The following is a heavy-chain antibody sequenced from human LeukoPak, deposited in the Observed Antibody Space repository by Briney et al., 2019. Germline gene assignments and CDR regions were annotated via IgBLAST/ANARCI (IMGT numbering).Heavy chain of an antibody. CDR2: ISSSSSTI. D-gene: IGHD1-26*01. V-gene: IGHV3-48*01. J-gene: IGHJ4*02. CDR3: ARDPEWELPLAFDY. Sequence: GGSLRLSCAASGFTFSSYSMNWVRQAPGKGLEWVSYISSSSSTIYYADSVKGRFTISRDNAKNSLYLQMNSLRAEDTAVYYGARDPEWELPLAFDYWGQGTLVTVSS. CDR1: GFTFSSYS.